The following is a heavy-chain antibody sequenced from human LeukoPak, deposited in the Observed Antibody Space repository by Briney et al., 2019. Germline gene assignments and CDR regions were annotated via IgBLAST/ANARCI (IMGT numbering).Heavy chain of an antibody. D-gene: IGHD2-15*01. Sequence: GGSLRLSCAASGLTFSTYWMRWVRQGPRKGLVWGSRNSGDGSATIYADSVKGRFTISRDNAENTMYLQMNSLTVADTAVYYCTRRVSATRWFDPWGQGTLVSVS. V-gene: IGHV3-74*01. CDR2: NSGDGSAT. J-gene: IGHJ5*02. CDR1: GLTFSTYW. CDR3: TRRVSATRWFDP.